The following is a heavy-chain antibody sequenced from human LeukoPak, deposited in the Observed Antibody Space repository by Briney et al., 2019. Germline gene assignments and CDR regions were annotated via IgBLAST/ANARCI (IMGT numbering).Heavy chain of an antibody. Sequence: ETLSLTCAVYGGSFSGYYWSWIRQPPGKGLEWVANIKQDGSEKYYVDSVKGRFTISRDNAKNSLFLQMNSLRAEDTAVYYCAGRSGITMVRGVIIADYYFYMDVWGKGTTVTISS. CDR3: AGRSGITMVRGVIIADYYFYMDV. J-gene: IGHJ6*03. CDR1: GGSFSGYY. V-gene: IGHV3-7*01. D-gene: IGHD3-10*01. CDR2: IKQDGSEK.